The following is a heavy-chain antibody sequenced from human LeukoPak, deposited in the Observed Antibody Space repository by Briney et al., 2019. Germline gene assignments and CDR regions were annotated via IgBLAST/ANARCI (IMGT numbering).Heavy chain of an antibody. D-gene: IGHD1-26*01. CDR2: ISGSSATI. J-gene: IGHJ3*02. V-gene: IGHV3-48*04. Sequence: GGSLRLSCAASGFTFSSYSMNWVRQAPGKGLEWVSYISGSSATIYYVDSVKGRFTISRDNAKNSLYLQMNSLRAEDTAVYYCARDLGWEPSSTDAFDIWGQGTMVTVSS. CDR1: GFTFSSYS. CDR3: ARDLGWEPSSTDAFDI.